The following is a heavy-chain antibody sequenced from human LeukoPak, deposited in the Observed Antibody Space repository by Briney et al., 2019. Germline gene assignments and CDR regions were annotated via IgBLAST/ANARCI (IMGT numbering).Heavy chain of an antibody. Sequence: KPGGSLRLSCAASGFRFSDYYMSWIRQAPGKGLEWISYISGSGDNIYYAGPVQGRFTISRDNSKSSLFLQLNSLTPEDTAVYYCARDGGHYHSENHYDVNYWGQGTLVTVSS. J-gene: IGHJ4*02. CDR2: ISGSGDNI. CDR1: GFRFSDYY. V-gene: IGHV3-11*01. D-gene: IGHD3-16*01. CDR3: ARDGGHYHSENHYDVNY.